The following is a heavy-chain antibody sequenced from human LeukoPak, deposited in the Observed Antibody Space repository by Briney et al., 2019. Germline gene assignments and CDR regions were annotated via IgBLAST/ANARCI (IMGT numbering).Heavy chain of an antibody. CDR2: ISSSSSYI. V-gene: IGHV3-21*01. CDR3: ARGAIRRWLQLVAFDI. Sequence: GGSLRLSCAASGFTFSSYSMNWVRQAPGKGLEWVSSISSSSSYIYYADSVKGRFTISRDNAKNSLYLQMNSLRAEDTAVYYCARGAIRRWLQLVAFDIWGQGTMVTVSS. D-gene: IGHD5-24*01. J-gene: IGHJ3*02. CDR1: GFTFSSYS.